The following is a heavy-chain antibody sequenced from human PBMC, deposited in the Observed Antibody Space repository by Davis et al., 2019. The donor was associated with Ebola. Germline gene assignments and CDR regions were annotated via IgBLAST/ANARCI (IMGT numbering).Heavy chain of an antibody. V-gene: IGHV3-48*02. CDR2: ISDSGGST. Sequence: PGGSLRLSCAASGFTFSSYAMHWVRQAPGKGLEWVSAISDSGGSTYYADSVKGRFTISRDNAKNSLYLQMNSLRDEDTAVYYCARAYYYDSSGSLGGYYGMDVWGQGTTVTVSS. D-gene: IGHD3-22*01. J-gene: IGHJ6*02. CDR3: ARAYYYDSSGSLGGYYGMDV. CDR1: GFTFSSYA.